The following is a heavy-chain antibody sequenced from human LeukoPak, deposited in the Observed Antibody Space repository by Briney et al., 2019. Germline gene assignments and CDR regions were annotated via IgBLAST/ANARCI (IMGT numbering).Heavy chain of an antibody. CDR2: ISAYNGNT. Sequence: GASVKVSCKASGGTFSSYAISWVRQAPGQGLEWMGWISAYNGNTNYVQKLQGRVTMTTDTSTSTAYMELRSLRSDDTAVYYCARDGATIGYCSGGSCYSDYWGQGTLVTVSS. CDR3: ARDGATIGYCSGGSCYSDY. D-gene: IGHD2-15*01. V-gene: IGHV1-18*01. CDR1: GGTFSSYA. J-gene: IGHJ4*02.